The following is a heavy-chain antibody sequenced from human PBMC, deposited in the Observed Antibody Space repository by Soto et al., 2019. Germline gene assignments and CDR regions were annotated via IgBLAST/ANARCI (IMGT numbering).Heavy chain of an antibody. D-gene: IGHD3-3*01. V-gene: IGHV3-23*01. CDR1: GFTFSSYA. CDR3: AKDSDYDFWSDNPLDY. CDR2: ISGSGGST. Sequence: GGSLRLSCAASGFTFSSYAMSWVRQAPGKGLEWVSAISGSGGSTYYADSVKGRFTISRDNSKNTLYLQMNSLSAEDTAVYYCAKDSDYDFWSDNPLDYWGQGTLVTVSS. J-gene: IGHJ4*02.